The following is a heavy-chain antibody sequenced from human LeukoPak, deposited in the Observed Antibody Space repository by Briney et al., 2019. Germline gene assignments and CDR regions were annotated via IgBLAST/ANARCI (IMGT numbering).Heavy chain of an antibody. Sequence: SVKVSCKASGGTFSSYAISWVRQAPGQGLEWMGGIIPIFGTANYAQKFQGRVTITTDESTSTAYMELSSLRSEDTAVYYCARSEGVAATYWYFDLWGRGTLVTVSS. J-gene: IGHJ2*01. CDR2: IIPIFGTA. CDR3: ARSEGVAATYWYFDL. V-gene: IGHV1-69*05. CDR1: GGTFSSYA. D-gene: IGHD6-19*01.